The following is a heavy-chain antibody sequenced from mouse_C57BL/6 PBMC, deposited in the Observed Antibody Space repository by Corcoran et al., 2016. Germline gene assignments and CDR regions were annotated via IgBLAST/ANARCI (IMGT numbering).Heavy chain of an antibody. D-gene: IGHD2-1*01. Sequence: DVQLQESGPGLVKPSQSLSLTCSVTGYSITSGYYWNWIRQFPGNKLEWMGYISYDGSNNYNPSLKNRISITRDTSKNQFFLKLNSVTTEDTATYYCARDGKDYAMDYWGQGTSVTVSS. V-gene: IGHV3-6*01. CDR2: ISYDGSN. J-gene: IGHJ4*01. CDR1: GYSITSGYY. CDR3: ARDGKDYAMDY.